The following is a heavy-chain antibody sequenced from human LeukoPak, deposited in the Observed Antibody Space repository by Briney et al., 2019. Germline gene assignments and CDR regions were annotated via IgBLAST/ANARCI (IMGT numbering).Heavy chain of an antibody. Sequence: GGSLRLSCAASGFSFNSYGMHWVRQAPGKGLEWVTFIRFDGTNQYCADSEKGRFTISRDNSRNTLYLQMNSLRAEDTALYYCAKDGDTVSGTYYFDMDVWGKGTTVTISS. CDR2: IRFDGTNQ. CDR3: AKDGDTVSGTYYFDMDV. D-gene: IGHD1-26*01. CDR1: GFSFNSYG. V-gene: IGHV3-30*02. J-gene: IGHJ6*03.